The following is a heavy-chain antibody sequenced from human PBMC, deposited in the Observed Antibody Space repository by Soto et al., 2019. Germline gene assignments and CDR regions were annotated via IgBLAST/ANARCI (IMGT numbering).Heavy chain of an antibody. V-gene: IGHV3-9*01. J-gene: IGHJ3*02. Sequence: PGGSLRLSCAASGFTFDDDAMHWVRQAPGKGLEWVSGISWNSGSIGYADSVKGRFTISRENAKNSLYLQMNSLRAEDTALYYCAKESSAIGDIWGQGTMVTVSS. D-gene: IGHD2-2*01. CDR2: ISWNSGSI. CDR1: GFTFDDDA. CDR3: AKESSAIGDI.